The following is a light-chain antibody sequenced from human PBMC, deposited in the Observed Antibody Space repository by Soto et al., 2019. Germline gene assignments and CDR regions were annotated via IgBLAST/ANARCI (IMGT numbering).Light chain of an antibody. CDR2: EGS. V-gene: IGLV2-23*01. CDR3: CSYADSSTYV. J-gene: IGLJ1*01. CDR1: SSDVGSYNV. Sequence: QSALTQPASVSGSPGQSITISCTGTSSDVGSYNVVSWYQQHPGKAPKLMIYEGSKRPSGVSNRFSGSKSGNTASLTISGLQAEDEADYYCCSYADSSTYVFGIGTKVTVL.